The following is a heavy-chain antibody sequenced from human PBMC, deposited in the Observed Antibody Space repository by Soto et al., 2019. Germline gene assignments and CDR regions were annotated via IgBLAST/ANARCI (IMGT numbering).Heavy chain of an antibody. Sequence: QVQLQQWGAGLLKPSETLSLTCAVYGGSFSGYYWSWIRQPPGKGLEWIGEINHSGSTNYNPSLKSQVTVSVDTSKNQIDLKLSSVTAADTAVYYCARGPTRRFHYWGQGTLVTVSS. V-gene: IGHV4-34*01. J-gene: IGHJ4*02. CDR1: GGSFSGYY. CDR2: INHSGST. CDR3: ARGPTRRFHY.